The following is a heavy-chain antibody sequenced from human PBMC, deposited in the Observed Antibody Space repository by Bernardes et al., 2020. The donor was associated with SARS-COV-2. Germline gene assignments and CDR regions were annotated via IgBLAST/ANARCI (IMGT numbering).Heavy chain of an antibody. CDR2: ISSSGSTI. CDR3: ARSTGYYYDSSAYYSWFDP. D-gene: IGHD3-22*01. Sequence: GGSLRLSCAASGFTFSDYYMSWIRQAPGKALEWISYISSSGSTIYYADSVKGRFTISRDNAKNSLYLQMNSLRAEDTAVYYCARSTGYYYDSSAYYSWFDPWGQGTLVTVSS. CDR1: GFTFSDYY. J-gene: IGHJ5*02. V-gene: IGHV3-11*01.